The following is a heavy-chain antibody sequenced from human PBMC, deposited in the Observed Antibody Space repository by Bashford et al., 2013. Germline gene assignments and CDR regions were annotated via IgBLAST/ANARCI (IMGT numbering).Heavy chain of an antibody. J-gene: IGHJ6*03. CDR3: ARAADSVETVMVTPYYYMDV. V-gene: IGHV3-21*04. Sequence: RQAPGRGWSGSHPLVVVVVYIYYADSVKGRFTISRDNAKNSLFLQMNSLRSDDTAIYYCARAADSVETVMVTPYYYMDVWGKGTTVTVSS. CDR2: LVVVVVYI. D-gene: IGHD5-18*01.